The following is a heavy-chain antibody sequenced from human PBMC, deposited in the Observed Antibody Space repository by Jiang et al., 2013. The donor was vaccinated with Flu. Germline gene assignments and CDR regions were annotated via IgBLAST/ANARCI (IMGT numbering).Heavy chain of an antibody. Sequence: GPGLVKPSETLSLTCAVSGYSISSGYYWGWIRQPPGKGLEWIGSIYHSGSTYYNPSLKSRVTISVDTSKNQFSLKLSSVTAADTAVYYCARHIEFGMYDSSGYYYGYNWFDPWGQGTLVTVSS. D-gene: IGHD3-22*01. CDR3: ARHIEFGMYDSSGYYYGYNWFDP. J-gene: IGHJ5*02. CDR2: IYHSGST. V-gene: IGHV4-38-2*01. CDR1: GYSISSGYY.